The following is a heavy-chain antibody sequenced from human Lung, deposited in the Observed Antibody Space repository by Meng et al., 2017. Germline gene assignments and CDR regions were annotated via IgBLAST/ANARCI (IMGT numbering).Heavy chain of an antibody. CDR1: VGSFSGYQ. V-gene: IGHV4-34*01. D-gene: IGHD2-15*01. CDR3: ARDQGGAGGY. J-gene: IGHJ4*02. Sequence: QVQLQQWGAGELKPSETLSLTCAVYVGSFSGYQWNWIRQYPGKGLEWIGDINHRGRTNYNPSLKSRVTISVDTSKNQFSLKLSSVTAADTAVYYCARDQGGAGGYWGQGTLVTVSS. CDR2: INHRGRT.